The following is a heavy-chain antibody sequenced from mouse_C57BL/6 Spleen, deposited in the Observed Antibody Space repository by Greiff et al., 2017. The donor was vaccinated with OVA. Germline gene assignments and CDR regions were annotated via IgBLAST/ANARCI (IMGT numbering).Heavy chain of an antibody. D-gene: IGHD1-1*01. Sequence: QVQLQQSGAELARPGASVKLSCKASGYTFTSYGISWVKQRTGQGLEWIGEIYPRSGNTYYNEKFKGKATLTADKSSSTAYMELRSLTSEDSAVYFCARKTTVEVPHFDYWGQGTTLTVSS. V-gene: IGHV1-81*01. CDR1: GYTFTSYG. J-gene: IGHJ2*01. CDR2: IYPRSGNT. CDR3: ARKTTVEVPHFDY.